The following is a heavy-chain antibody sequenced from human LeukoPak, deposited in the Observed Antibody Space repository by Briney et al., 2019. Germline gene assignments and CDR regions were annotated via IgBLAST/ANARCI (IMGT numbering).Heavy chain of an antibody. V-gene: IGHV3-33*06. CDR1: GFTFSSYG. D-gene: IGHD3-22*01. J-gene: IGHJ3*02. CDR2: IWYDGGNK. Sequence: PGGSLRLSCAASGFTFSSYGMHWVRQAPGKGLEWVAVIWYDGGNKYYADSVKGRFTISRDNFKNTLYLQMNSLRAEDTAVYYCAKMDITMIVVRSRSAFDIWGQGTMVTVSS. CDR3: AKMDITMIVVRSRSAFDI.